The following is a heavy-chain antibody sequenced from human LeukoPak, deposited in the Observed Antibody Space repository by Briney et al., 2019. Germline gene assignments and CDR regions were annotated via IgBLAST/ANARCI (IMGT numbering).Heavy chain of an antibody. J-gene: IGHJ4*02. CDR2: ISGSGGST. CDR3: ARDRYSRRWYEGLGTVGFEY. Sequence: GGSLRLSCAASGFTFSSYAMSWVRQAPGEGLEWVSAISGSGGSTYYADSVKGRFTISRDNSKNTLYLQMNSLRAEDTAVYYCARDRYSRRWYEGLGTVGFEYWGRGTLVSVSS. CDR1: GFTFSSYA. D-gene: IGHD6-13*01. V-gene: IGHV3-23*01.